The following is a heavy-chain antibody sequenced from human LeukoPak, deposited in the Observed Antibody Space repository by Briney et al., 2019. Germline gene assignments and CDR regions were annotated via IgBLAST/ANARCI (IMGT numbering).Heavy chain of an antibody. CDR2: IRYDGTNK. V-gene: IGHV3-30*02. J-gene: IGHJ4*02. D-gene: IGHD5-18*01. Sequence: TGGSLRLSCAASGFTFSSYGMHWVRQAPGKGLEWVAFIRYDGTNKYYADSVKGRFTISRDNSKNTLYSQMNSLRAEDTAVYYCAKGAAMVPFEYWGQGTLVTVSS. CDR3: AKGAAMVPFEY. CDR1: GFTFSSYG.